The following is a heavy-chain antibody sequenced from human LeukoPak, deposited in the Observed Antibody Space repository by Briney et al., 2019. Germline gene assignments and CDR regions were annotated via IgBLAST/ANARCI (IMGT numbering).Heavy chain of an antibody. CDR2: IYYSGST. CDR1: GGSISSHY. Sequence: PSETLSLTCTVSGGSISSHYWSWIRQPPGKGLEWIGYIYYSGSTNYNPSLKSRVTISVDTSKNQFSLKLSSVTAADTAVYYCARDSAGQGYYYYYMDVWGKGTTVTVSS. D-gene: IGHD2-15*01. V-gene: IGHV4-59*11. J-gene: IGHJ6*03. CDR3: ARDSAGQGYYYYYMDV.